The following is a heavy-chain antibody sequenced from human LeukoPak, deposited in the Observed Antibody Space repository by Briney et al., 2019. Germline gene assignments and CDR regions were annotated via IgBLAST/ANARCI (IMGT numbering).Heavy chain of an antibody. CDR3: AKASRSIKVVLITTSYYFDY. D-gene: IGHD3-22*01. CDR1: GFTFSSYA. J-gene: IGHJ4*02. Sequence: GGSLRLSCAASGFTFSSYAMHWVRQAPGKGLEWVAVISYDGSNKYYADSVKGRFTISRDNSKNTLYLQMNSLRAEDTAVYYCAKASRSIKVVLITTSYYFDYWGQGTLVTVSS. CDR2: ISYDGSNK. V-gene: IGHV3-30*04.